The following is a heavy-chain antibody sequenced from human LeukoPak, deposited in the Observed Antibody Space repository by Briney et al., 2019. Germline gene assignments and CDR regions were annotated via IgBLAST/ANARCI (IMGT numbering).Heavy chain of an antibody. J-gene: IGHJ4*02. CDR1: GFTFSSYA. V-gene: IGHV3-30-3*01. D-gene: IGHD1-26*01. CDR2: ISYDGSNK. Sequence: GGSLRLSCAASGFTFSSYAMHWVRQAPGKGLEWVAVISYDGSNKYYADSVKGRFTISRDNSKNTLYLQMNSLRAEDTAVYYCARIGGSSLYYFDYWGQGTLVTVSS. CDR3: ARIGGSSLYYFDY.